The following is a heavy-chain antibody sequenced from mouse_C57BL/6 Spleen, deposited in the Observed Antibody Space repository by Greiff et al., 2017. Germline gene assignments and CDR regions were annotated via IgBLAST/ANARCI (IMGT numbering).Heavy chain of an antibody. J-gene: IGHJ3*01. Sequence: VKLVESDAELVKPGASVKISCKVSGYTFTDHTIHWMKQRPEQGLEWIGYIYPRDGSTKYNEKFKGKATLTADKSSSTAYMQLNSLTSEDSAVYFCAREAIYYGNYEFAYWGQGTLVTVSA. CDR3: AREAIYYGNYEFAY. CDR2: IYPRDGST. CDR1: GYTFTDHT. V-gene: IGHV1-78*01. D-gene: IGHD2-1*01.